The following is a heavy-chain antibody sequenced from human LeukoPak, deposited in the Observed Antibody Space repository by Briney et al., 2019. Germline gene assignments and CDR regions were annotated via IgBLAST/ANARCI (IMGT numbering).Heavy chain of an antibody. CDR3: ARASAGNFDY. CDR2: MCHSGST. V-gene: IGHV4-30-2*01. J-gene: IGHJ4*02. CDR1: GGSISSSGYS. Sequence: PSQTLSLTCAVSGGSISSSGYSWSWIRQPPGKGLEWIGYMCHSGSTYYNPSLKSRVTISVDRFKNQFSLKLSSVTAADTAVYYCARASAGNFDYWGQGTLVTVSS.